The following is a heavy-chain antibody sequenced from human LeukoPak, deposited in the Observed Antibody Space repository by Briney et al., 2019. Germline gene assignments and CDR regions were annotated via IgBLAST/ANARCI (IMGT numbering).Heavy chain of an antibody. D-gene: IGHD3-22*01. J-gene: IGHJ1*01. CDR3: TRGGGSGYYFGIPRYYFGA. CDR2: VFHTGVT. Sequence: SETLSLTCTVSGGSLEGLYWSWIRQSPEKGLEWIGNVFHTGVTSYNLSLKSRVTISVDTSRNQFSLTMTSMTAADTAIYYCTRGGGSGYYFGIPRYYFGAWGQGVLVTVSS. CDR1: GGSLEGLY. V-gene: IGHV4-59*11.